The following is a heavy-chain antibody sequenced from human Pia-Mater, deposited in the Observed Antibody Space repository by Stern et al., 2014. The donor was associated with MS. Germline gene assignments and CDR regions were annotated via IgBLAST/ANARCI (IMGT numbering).Heavy chain of an antibody. Sequence: VQLVESGGGLVKPGGSLRFSCAASGFTFSDYYMSWIRQAPGKGLEWVSSISSSGSSIYYADSVKGRFTISRDNAKNSLYLQMNSLRAEDTAVYYCARSHSKWLVHDAFDIWGQGTMVRVSS. J-gene: IGHJ3*02. V-gene: IGHV3-11*01. D-gene: IGHD6-19*01. CDR3: ARSHSKWLVHDAFDI. CDR2: ISSSGSSI. CDR1: GFTFSDYY.